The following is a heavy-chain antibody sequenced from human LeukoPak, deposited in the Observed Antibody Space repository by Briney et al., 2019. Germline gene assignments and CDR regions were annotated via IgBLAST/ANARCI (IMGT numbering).Heavy chain of an antibody. J-gene: IGHJ3*02. V-gene: IGHV5-51*01. Sequence: GESLQISCQGSGYSFTSYWIGWVRPMPGKGLEWMGIIYPGDSDTRYTPSFQGQVTISADKSISTAYLQWSSLKASDTAMYYCARHKEEDSSGYYLGAFDIWGQGTMVTVSS. D-gene: IGHD3-22*01. CDR1: GYSFTSYW. CDR3: ARHKEEDSSGYYLGAFDI. CDR2: IYPGDSDT.